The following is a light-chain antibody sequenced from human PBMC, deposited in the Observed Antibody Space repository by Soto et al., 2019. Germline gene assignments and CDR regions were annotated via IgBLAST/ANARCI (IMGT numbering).Light chain of an antibody. CDR3: NAQADNGKHV. CDR1: SNDVGHSSF. J-gene: IGLJ1*01. CDR2: EVS. V-gene: IGLV2-8*01. Sequence: QSALTQPPSESGSPGLSVTISCTGNSNDVGHSSFISWYQQHPGKGPKLIIYEVSKRPSGVPDRFSGSKSGNTASLSVSGLQDEDEADYFCNAQADNGKHVFGTGTKVTVL.